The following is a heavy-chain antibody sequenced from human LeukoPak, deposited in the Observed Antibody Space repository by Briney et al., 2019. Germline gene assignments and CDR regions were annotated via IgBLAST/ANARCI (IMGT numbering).Heavy chain of an antibody. J-gene: IGHJ5*02. Sequence: PSETLSLTCAVYGGSFSGYYWSWIRQPPGKGLEWIGEINHSGSTNYNPSLKSRVTISVDTSKNQFSLKLSSVTAADTAVYYCARELWTTVTPWGQGTLVTVSS. CDR3: ARELWTTVTP. CDR1: GGSFSGYY. CDR2: INHSGST. V-gene: IGHV4-34*01. D-gene: IGHD4-17*01.